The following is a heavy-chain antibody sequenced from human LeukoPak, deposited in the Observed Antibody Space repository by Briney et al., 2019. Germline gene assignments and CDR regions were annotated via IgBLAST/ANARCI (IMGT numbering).Heavy chain of an antibody. J-gene: IGHJ3*02. V-gene: IGHV4-34*01. Sequence: PSETLSLTCTVSGGSISGSYYWGWIRQPPGKGLEWIGEINHSGSTNYNPSLKSRVTISVDTSKNQFSLKLSSVTAADTAVYYCARLGLVPAAEYDAFDIWGLGTMVTVSS. CDR3: ARLGLVPAAEYDAFDI. CDR1: GGSISGSYY. CDR2: INHSGST. D-gene: IGHD2-2*01.